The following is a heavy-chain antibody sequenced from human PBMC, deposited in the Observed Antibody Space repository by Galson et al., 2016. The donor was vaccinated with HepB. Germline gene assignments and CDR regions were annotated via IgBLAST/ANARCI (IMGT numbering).Heavy chain of an antibody. V-gene: IGHV6-1*01. Sequence: CAISGDSVSSECAAWNWIRQSPSRGLKWLGRTYYRSAKWYSDYAASVQGRITFNADTSRNQFTLHLKSVTPEDTAVYYCAREASAVLDCLGGIDGFDIWGQGTMVSVSS. CDR3: AREASAVLDCLGGIDGFDI. CDR1: GDSVSSECAA. CDR2: TYYRSAKWYS. J-gene: IGHJ3*02. D-gene: IGHD2-21*02.